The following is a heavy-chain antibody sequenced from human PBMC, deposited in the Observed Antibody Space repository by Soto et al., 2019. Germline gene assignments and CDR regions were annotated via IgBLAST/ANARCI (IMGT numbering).Heavy chain of an antibody. CDR2: INHSGST. D-gene: IGHD3-9*01. V-gene: IGHV4-34*01. CDR1: GGSFSGYY. CDR3: ARVDILTVYGCMDV. J-gene: IGHJ6*02. Sequence: SETLSLTCAVYGGSFSGYYWSWIRQPPGKGLEWIGEINHSGSTNYNPSLKSRVAISVDTSKNQFSLKLSSVTAADTAVYYCARVDILTVYGCMDVWGQGTTVTVSS.